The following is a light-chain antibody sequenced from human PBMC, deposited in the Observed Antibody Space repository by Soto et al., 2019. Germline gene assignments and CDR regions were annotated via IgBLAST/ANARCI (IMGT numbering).Light chain of an antibody. Sequence: EILMTQSPATLSVSPGERATLSCRASQSVSSNLAWYQQKPGKAPRLLIYGGSTRATGMPARFSGSGSGTEFTLIISSMQPEDFAVYYCQQYSNSPLTFGGGTKVDI. J-gene: IGKJ4*01. CDR1: QSVSSN. CDR3: QQYSNSPLT. CDR2: GGS. V-gene: IGKV3-15*01.